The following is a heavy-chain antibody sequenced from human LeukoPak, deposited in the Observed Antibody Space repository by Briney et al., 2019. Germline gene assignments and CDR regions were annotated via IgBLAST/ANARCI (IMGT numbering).Heavy chain of an antibody. CDR2: IIGSSGST. J-gene: IGHJ4*02. V-gene: IGHV3-23*01. Sequence: GGSLRLSCAASGFSFNSYATTWVRQAPGKGLEWVSIIIGSSGSTFYADSVKGRFTISRDNSKNTLYLQMNSLRVEDTAVYYCAKGGYDYVEVAYFDFWGQGTLVTVSS. CDR1: GFSFNSYA. CDR3: AKGGYDYVEVAYFDF. D-gene: IGHD5-12*01.